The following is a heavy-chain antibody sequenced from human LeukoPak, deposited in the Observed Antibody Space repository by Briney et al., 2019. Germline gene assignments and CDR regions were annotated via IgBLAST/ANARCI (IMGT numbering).Heavy chain of an antibody. CDR2: ISYDGSNK. V-gene: IGHV3-30-3*01. J-gene: IGHJ4*02. D-gene: IGHD6-19*01. Sequence: GGSLRLSCAASGFTFSSYAMHWVRQAPGKGLEWVAIISYDGSNKYYADPVKGRFTISRDNSKNTLYLQMNSLRAEDTAVYYCARDGRSSGWYQGFDYWGQGTLVTVSS. CDR3: ARDGRSSGWYQGFDY. CDR1: GFTFSSYA.